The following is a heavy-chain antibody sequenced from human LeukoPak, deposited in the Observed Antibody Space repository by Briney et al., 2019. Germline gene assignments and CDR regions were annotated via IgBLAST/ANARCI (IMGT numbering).Heavy chain of an antibody. J-gene: IGHJ6*02. V-gene: IGHV3-74*01. Sequence: GGSLRLSCAASAFIFSSYWMYWVRQAPGKGLVWVSRINSDGTSTTYADSVKGRFTISRDNAKNTLYLQMNSLRAEDTAVYYCAREGSSYSMDVWSQGTTVTVSS. CDR1: AFIFSSYW. CDR2: INSDGTST. CDR3: AREGSSYSMDV.